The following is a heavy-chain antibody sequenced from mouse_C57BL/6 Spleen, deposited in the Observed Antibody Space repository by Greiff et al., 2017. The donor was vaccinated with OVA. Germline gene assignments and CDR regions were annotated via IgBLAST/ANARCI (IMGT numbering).Heavy chain of an antibody. CDR2: IYPGSGNT. D-gene: IGHD2-2*01. V-gene: IGHV1-76*01. J-gene: IGHJ4*01. CDR3: ARGGHYGYDYYAMDY. CDR1: GYTFTDYY. Sequence: VQLQQSGAELVRPGASVKLSCKASGYTFTDYYINWVKQRPGQGLEWIARIYPGSGNTYYNEKFKGKATLTAEKSSSTAYMQLSSLTSEDSAVYFCARGGHYGYDYYAMDYWGQGTSVTVSS.